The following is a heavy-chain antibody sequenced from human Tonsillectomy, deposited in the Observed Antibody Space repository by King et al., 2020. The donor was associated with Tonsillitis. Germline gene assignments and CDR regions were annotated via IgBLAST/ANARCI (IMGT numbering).Heavy chain of an antibody. Sequence: MQLVQSGGGVVQPGRSLRLSCAASGFTFSNYGMHWVRQAPGKGLEWVAVISYDGSHKFYADSVKGRFTISRDNSKNTLFLQMNSLRAEDTAVYYCAKDRLAEAWGGYNWGAYYYYYYDMDVWGQGTTVTVSS. J-gene: IGHJ6*02. CDR2: ISYDGSHK. CDR1: GFTFSNYG. V-gene: IGHV3-30*18. D-gene: IGHD5-24*01. CDR3: AKDRLAEAWGGYNWGAYYYYYYDMDV.